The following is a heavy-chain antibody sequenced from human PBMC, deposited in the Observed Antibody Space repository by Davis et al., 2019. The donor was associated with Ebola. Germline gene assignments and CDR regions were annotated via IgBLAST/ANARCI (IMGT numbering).Heavy chain of an antibody. J-gene: IGHJ4*02. CDR1: GFTFSSYA. V-gene: IGHV3-23*01. CDR2: ISGSGGST. D-gene: IGHD2-2*02. CDR3: ARAQRYCSSTSCYTGDY. Sequence: GESLKISCAASGFTFSSYAMSWVRQAPGKGLEWVSAISGSGGSTYYADSVKGRFTISRDNAKNSLYLQMNSLIAEETAVYYCARAQRYCSSTSCYTGDYWGQGTLVTVSS.